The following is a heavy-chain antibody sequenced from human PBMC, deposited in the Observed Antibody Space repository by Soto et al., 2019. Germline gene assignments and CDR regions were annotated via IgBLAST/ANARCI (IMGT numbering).Heavy chain of an antibody. J-gene: IGHJ6*02. CDR3: ARDEGGPDV. Sequence: GGSLRLSCRASGFTFSNAWMHWVRRAPGKGLVWVSRVNNGGYNTAYADSVKGRFTISRDNARNILYMQMDSLRVEDTAIYYCARDEGGPDVWGQGTTVTVSS. V-gene: IGHV3-74*01. CDR2: VNNGGYNT. CDR1: GFTFSNAW.